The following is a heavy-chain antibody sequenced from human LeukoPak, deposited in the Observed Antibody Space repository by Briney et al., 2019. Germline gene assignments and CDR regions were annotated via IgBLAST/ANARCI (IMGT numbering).Heavy chain of an antibody. D-gene: IGHD3-22*01. CDR1: EYTFTSYD. V-gene: IGHV1-8*01. CDR2: MNPNSGNT. CDR3: ARGSVYYDSSGYSHYGMDV. Sequence: ASVKVSCKASEYTFTSYDINWVRQATGQGLEWMGWMNPNSGNTGYAQKFQGRVTMTRNTSISTAYMELSSLRSEDTAVYYCARGSVYYDSSGYSHYGMDVWGQGTTVTVSS. J-gene: IGHJ6*02.